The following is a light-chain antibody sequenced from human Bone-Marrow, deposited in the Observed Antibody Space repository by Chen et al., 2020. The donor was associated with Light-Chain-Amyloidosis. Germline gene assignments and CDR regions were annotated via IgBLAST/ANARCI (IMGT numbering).Light chain of an antibody. Sequence: VMTQSPVALSVSPGDTATLSCRASQSIRGNLAWYQQSPGQSPRLLIYGESARSTGIPARFSGSGFETDFTLTISTIQSEDCAGYECEQYNNWPLTFGQGTRVDIK. CDR1: QSIRGN. V-gene: IGKV3-15*01. CDR3: EQYNNWPLT. CDR2: GES. J-gene: IGKJ1*01.